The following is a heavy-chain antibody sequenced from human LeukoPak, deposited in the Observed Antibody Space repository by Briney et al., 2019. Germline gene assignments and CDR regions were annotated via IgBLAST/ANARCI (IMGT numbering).Heavy chain of an antibody. V-gene: IGHV4-39*07. CDR3: ARVGHGHTIDY. D-gene: IGHD3-16*01. Sequence: SETLSLTCTVSGGSISSSSYYWGWIRQPPGKGLEWIGNIFYSGSTYYNPSLKSRVTISVDRSKNQFSLKLSSVTAADTAVYYCARVGHGHTIDYWGQGTLVTVSS. J-gene: IGHJ4*02. CDR2: IFYSGST. CDR1: GGSISSSSYY.